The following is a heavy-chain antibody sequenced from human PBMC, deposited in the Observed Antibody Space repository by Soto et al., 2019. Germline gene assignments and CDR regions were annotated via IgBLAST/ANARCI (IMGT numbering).Heavy chain of an antibody. CDR3: ARKTKVDYYDSSGYRAPHYYYGMDV. CDR2: IIPIFGTA. CDR1: GGTFSSYA. J-gene: IGHJ6*02. Sequence: GXSVKDSCQASGGTFSSYAISWVRQAPVQGLEWMGGIIPIFGTANYAQKFQGRVTITADESTSTAYMELSSLRSEDTAVYYCARKTKVDYYDSSGYRAPHYYYGMDVWGQGTTVTVSS. V-gene: IGHV1-69*01. D-gene: IGHD3-22*01.